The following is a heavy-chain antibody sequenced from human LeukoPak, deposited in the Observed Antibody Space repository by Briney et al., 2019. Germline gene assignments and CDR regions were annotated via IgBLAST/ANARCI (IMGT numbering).Heavy chain of an antibody. D-gene: IGHD2-21*02. V-gene: IGHV3-23*01. Sequence: GGSLRLSCTASGFTFSSHAMTWVRQAAGKGPQWVSSITGSGSGAYYADSVKGRVTIFRDNSKNTLFLQVDSLRAEDTAMYYCAKVRGDHAHLQDDFDYWGQGTLVTVSS. CDR2: ITGSGSGA. J-gene: IGHJ4*02. CDR1: GFTFSSHA. CDR3: AKVRGDHAHLQDDFDY.